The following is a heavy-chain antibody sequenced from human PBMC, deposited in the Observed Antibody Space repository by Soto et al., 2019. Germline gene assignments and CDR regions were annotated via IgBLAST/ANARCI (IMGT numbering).Heavy chain of an antibody. CDR3: AKSGGGAYCGVDCYSTRSRYFDY. Sequence: PGGSLRLSCAASGFAFSRYVMTWVRQAPGKGLEWVSSTSGSGVRTYYADSVKGRFTISRDDSQNTVYLQMNSLRAEDTAVYYCAKSGGGAYCGVDCYSTRSRYFDYWGQGILVTVSS. CDR1: GFAFSRYV. V-gene: IGHV3-23*01. CDR2: TSGSGVRT. J-gene: IGHJ4*02. D-gene: IGHD2-21*02.